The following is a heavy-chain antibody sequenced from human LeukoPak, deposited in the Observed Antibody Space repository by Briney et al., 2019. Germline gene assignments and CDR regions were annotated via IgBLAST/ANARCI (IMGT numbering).Heavy chain of an antibody. V-gene: IGHV3-21*01. J-gene: IGHJ6*03. CDR3: AKDTSWMTRAYYMDV. CDR2: ISSSSSYI. Sequence: PGGSLRLSCAASGFTFSSYSMNWVRQAPGKGLEWVSSISSSSSYIYYADSVKGRFTISRDNSKNTLYLQVNSLRAEDTAVYYCAKDTSWMTRAYYMDVWGKGTTVIISS. D-gene: IGHD4-11*01. CDR1: GFTFSSYS.